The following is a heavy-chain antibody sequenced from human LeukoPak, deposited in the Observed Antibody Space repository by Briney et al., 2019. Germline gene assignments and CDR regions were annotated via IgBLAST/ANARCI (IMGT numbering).Heavy chain of an antibody. CDR1: GGSISSYS. CDR3: ARGVVGNYDFWSGYYTVRPRFDY. J-gene: IGHJ4*02. D-gene: IGHD3-3*01. Sequence: SETLSLTCTVSGGSISSYSWSWIRQPPGKGLEWIGEINHSGSTNYNPSLKRRVTISVDTSKNQFSLKLSSVTAADTAVYYCARGVVGNYDFWSGYYTVRPRFDYWGQGTLVTVSS. CDR2: INHSGST. V-gene: IGHV4-34*01.